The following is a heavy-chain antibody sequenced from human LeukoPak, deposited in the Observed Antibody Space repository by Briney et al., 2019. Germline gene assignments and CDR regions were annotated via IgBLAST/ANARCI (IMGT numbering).Heavy chain of an antibody. CDR1: GYPFSSYG. CDR2: ISAYNGNT. D-gene: IGHD6-19*01. J-gene: IGHJ5*02. V-gene: IGHV1-18*01. CDR3: ARGRHSSGWYRGGSNWFDP. Sequence: GASVKVSCKASGYPFSSYGFSWVRQAPGQGLEWMGWISAYNGNTDYAQNLQGRVTLTTDTSTSTAYMELRSLRSDDTAVYYCARGRHSSGWYRGGSNWFDPWGQGTLVTVSS.